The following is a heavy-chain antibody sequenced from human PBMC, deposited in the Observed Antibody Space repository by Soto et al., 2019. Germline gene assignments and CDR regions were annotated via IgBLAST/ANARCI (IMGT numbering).Heavy chain of an antibody. CDR3: ARGTRFFGVVITENFDY. Sequence: SETLSLTRTVPCGSISSGVYYCSWIRQHPGKGLEWMGDIYYSGSTNYNRSLKSRVTISVDTSKNQFSLKLSSVTAADTAVYYCARGTRFFGVVITENFDYWGQGTLVTVSS. CDR2: IYYSGST. D-gene: IGHD3-3*01. V-gene: IGHV4-31*03. CDR1: CGSISSGVYY. J-gene: IGHJ4*02.